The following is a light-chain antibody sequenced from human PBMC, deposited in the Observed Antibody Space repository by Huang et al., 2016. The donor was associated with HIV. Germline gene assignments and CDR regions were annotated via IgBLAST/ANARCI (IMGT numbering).Light chain of an antibody. CDR1: QDIGNY. CDR3: QQYDGLPYT. J-gene: IGKJ2*01. V-gene: IGKV1-33*01. CDR2: DAS. Sequence: DIQMTQSPSSLSTFIGDKVTITCQASQDIGNYLNWYQQRPGEAPKLLIYDASSLETGVTSRFSGGGSGTTFTFTITNLRPEDVATYYCQQYDGLPYTFGQGTLIEI.